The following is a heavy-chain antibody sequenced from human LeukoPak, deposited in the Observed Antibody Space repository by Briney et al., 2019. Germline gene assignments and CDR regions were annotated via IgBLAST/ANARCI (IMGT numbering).Heavy chain of an antibody. CDR1: GFTFSSYW. D-gene: IGHD1-26*01. CDR2: ISKDGSST. J-gene: IGHJ4*02. Sequence: GGSLRLSCAASGFTFSSYWMHWVRQAPGKGLVWVSRISKDGSSTYYADSVKGRFTISRDNAKNTLYLQMNSLRAEDTAVYYCARDLGGRSGHWGQGTLVTVSS. V-gene: IGHV3-74*01. CDR3: ARDLGGRSGH.